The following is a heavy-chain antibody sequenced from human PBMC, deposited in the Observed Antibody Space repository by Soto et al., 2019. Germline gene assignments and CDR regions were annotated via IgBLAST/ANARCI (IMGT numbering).Heavy chain of an antibody. CDR2: ISYDGSNK. D-gene: IGHD6-19*01. CDR3: AKGRAFRGWWLFDY. CDR1: GFTFSSYG. V-gene: IGHV3-30*18. Sequence: GGSLRLSCAASGFTFSSYGMHWFRQAPGKGLEWVAVISYDGSNKYYADSVKGRFTISRDNSKNTLYLQMNSLRAEDTAVYYCAKGRAFRGWWLFDYWGQGTLVTVSS. J-gene: IGHJ4*02.